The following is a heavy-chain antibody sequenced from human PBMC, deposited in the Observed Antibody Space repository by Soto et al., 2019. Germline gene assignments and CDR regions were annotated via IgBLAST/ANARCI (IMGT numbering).Heavy chain of an antibody. Sequence: SETLSLTCAVSGGSISSGGYSWSWIRQPPGKGLEWIGYIYHSGITYYNPSLKSRVTISVDRSKNQFSLKLSSVTAADTAVYYSASTDRAMAKFAYWGQGTLVTVSS. CDR1: GGSISSGGYS. D-gene: IGHD5-18*01. CDR3: ASTDRAMAKFAY. V-gene: IGHV4-30-2*01. J-gene: IGHJ4*02. CDR2: IYHSGIT.